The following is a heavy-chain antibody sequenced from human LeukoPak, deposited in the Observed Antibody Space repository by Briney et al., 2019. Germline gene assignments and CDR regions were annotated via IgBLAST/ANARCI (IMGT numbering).Heavy chain of an antibody. Sequence: SETLSLTCAVSGDSIRNTYWSWIRQPPGKALEWIGYIYSSGTTHYSPSLKSRVTMSVDTSKSHFSLNLSAVTAADTAVYYCARHYYDTNGHYADAFDIWGQGTMVIVSS. CDR2: IYSSGTT. D-gene: IGHD3-22*01. J-gene: IGHJ3*02. V-gene: IGHV4-59*08. CDR1: GDSIRNTY. CDR3: ARHYYDTNGHYADAFDI.